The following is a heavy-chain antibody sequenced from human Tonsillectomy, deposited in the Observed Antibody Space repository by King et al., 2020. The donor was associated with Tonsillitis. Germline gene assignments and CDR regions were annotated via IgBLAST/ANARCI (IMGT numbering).Heavy chain of an antibody. CDR1: GGFFRGYY. V-gene: IGHV4-34*01. CDR2: INHSGST. CDR3: ERGRVGVNYNYGMDV. J-gene: IGHJ6*02. D-gene: IGHD1-26*01. Sequence: VQLQQWGAGLLKPSETLSLTCAVYGGFFRGYYWSWIRQSPGKGLEWIGEINHSGSTNYNPSLKSRVTISIDTSKNQLSLKLTSAIAADTAVYYCERGRVGVNYNYGMDVWGQGTTVTVSS.